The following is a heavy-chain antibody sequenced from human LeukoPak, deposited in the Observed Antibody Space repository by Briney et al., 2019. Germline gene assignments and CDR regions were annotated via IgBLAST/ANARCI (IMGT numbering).Heavy chain of an antibody. CDR2: IYHSGST. Sequence: PSETLSLTCTVSGYSLSSGYYWGWIRQPPGKGLEWIGSIYHSGSTNYNPSLKSRVTISVDTSKNQFSLKLSSVTAADTAVYYCAREATRYCSGGSCYLGAFDIWGQGTMVTVSS. CDR1: GYSLSSGYY. J-gene: IGHJ3*02. CDR3: AREATRYCSGGSCYLGAFDI. V-gene: IGHV4-38-2*02. D-gene: IGHD2-15*01.